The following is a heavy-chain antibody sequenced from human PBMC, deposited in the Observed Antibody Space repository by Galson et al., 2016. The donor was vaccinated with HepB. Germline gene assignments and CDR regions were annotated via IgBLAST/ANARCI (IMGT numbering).Heavy chain of an antibody. CDR1: GFTFSRKG. Sequence: SLRLSCAASGFTFSRKGLHWVRQAPGKGLEWVADIWFDGSKEYYADSVKGRFTISRDNSKNTVYLVMNSLRVEDTAVYYCAKDGGGWTDVRLDCWGQGALVTVSS. D-gene: IGHD6-19*01. CDR2: IWFDGSKE. CDR3: AKDGGGWTDVRLDC. J-gene: IGHJ4*02. V-gene: IGHV3-33*06.